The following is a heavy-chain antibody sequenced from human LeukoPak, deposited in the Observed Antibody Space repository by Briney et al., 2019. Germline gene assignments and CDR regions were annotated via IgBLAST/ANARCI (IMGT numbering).Heavy chain of an antibody. V-gene: IGHV3-53*01. Sequence: GGSLRLSCAASGFTVSSNYVTWVRQAPGKGPEWVSVIHSGGRTYYADSLKGRFTISRDNSKNTVYLQMNSLRTEDTAVYYCARLPVGEEPAGGAYWGQGTLVTVSS. D-gene: IGHD1-14*01. CDR2: IHSGGRT. CDR3: ARLPVGEEPAGGAY. CDR1: GFTVSSNY. J-gene: IGHJ4*02.